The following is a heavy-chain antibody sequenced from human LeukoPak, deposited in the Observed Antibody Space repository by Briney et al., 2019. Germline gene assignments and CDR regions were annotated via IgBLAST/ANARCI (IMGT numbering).Heavy chain of an antibody. CDR3: AKGNWRYFDY. Sequence: GRSLRLSCAASGFTFSTYVMSWVRQAPGKGMEWVSAISGSGGSTYSADSVKGRFTISRDNSKNTLYLQRNSLGGDDTAVYYCAKGNWRYFDYWGQGTLVTVSS. J-gene: IGHJ4*02. D-gene: IGHD1-1*01. CDR2: ISGSGGST. CDR1: GFTFSTYV. V-gene: IGHV3-23*01.